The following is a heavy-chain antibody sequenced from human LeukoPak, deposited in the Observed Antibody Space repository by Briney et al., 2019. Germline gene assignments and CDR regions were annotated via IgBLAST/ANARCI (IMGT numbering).Heavy chain of an antibody. D-gene: IGHD6-13*01. CDR1: GGSISSGSYY. CDR2: IYTSGST. Sequence: SQTLSLTCTVSGGSISSGSYYWSWIRQPAGKGLEWIGRIYTSGSTNYNPSLKSRVTISVDTSKNQFSLKLSSVTAADTAVYYCARVRQHLPHYYYGMDVWGQGTTVTVSS. J-gene: IGHJ6*02. CDR3: ARVRQHLPHYYYGMDV. V-gene: IGHV4-61*02.